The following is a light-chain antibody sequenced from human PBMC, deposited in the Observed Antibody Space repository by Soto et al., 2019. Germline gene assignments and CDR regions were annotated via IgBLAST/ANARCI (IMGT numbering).Light chain of an antibody. CDR3: SSDTTTRTL. Sequence: QSALTQPASVSGSPGQSITISCTGISSDIGAYNYVSWYQQHPGKAPRLMIYEVSNRPSGVSSRFSGSKSGNTASLTISGLQAEDEADYYCSSDTTTRTLFGGGTKLTVL. V-gene: IGLV2-14*01. CDR2: EVS. J-gene: IGLJ2*01. CDR1: SSDIGAYNY.